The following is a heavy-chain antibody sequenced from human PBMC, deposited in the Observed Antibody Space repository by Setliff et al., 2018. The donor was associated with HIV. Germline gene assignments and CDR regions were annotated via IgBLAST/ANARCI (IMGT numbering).Heavy chain of an antibody. CDR1: GYNVTVPA. Sequence: ASVKVSCKASGYNVTVPAINWVRQAPGQALEWLGWINTKTGNPTYAQGLTGQFVFSLDTSISTAYLQIISLEAEDTAVYYCTRPGGNYDFDYWGQGTLVTVSS. CDR2: INTKTGNP. J-gene: IGHJ4*02. CDR3: TRPGGNYDFDY. D-gene: IGHD3-16*01. V-gene: IGHV7-4-1*02.